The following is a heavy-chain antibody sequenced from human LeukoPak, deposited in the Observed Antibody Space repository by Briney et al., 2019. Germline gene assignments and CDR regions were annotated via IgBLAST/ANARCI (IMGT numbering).Heavy chain of an antibody. V-gene: IGHV3-48*03. J-gene: IGHJ6*03. D-gene: IGHD2-21*02. CDR3: ARDQYCGGDCAGAIYYYYYYMDV. Sequence: GGSLRLSCAASGFTFSSYEMNWVRQAPGKGLEWVSYISSSGSTIYYADSVKGRFTISRDNAKNSLYLQMNSLRAEDTAVYYCARDQYCGGDCAGAIYYYYYYMDVWGKGTTVTISS. CDR1: GFTFSSYE. CDR2: ISSSGSTI.